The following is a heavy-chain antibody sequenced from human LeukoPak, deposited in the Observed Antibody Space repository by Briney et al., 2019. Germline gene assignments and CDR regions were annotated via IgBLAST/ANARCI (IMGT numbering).Heavy chain of an antibody. CDR2: IYWDDDK. Sequence: SGPTLVKPTQTLTLTCTFSGISLTTSGVGVGWIRQPPGKALEWLALIYWDDDKRYSPSLKSSLSITKDTSKNQVVLTMTNMDPVDTATYYCAHYISSSGWFDPWGQGTLVTVSS. V-gene: IGHV2-5*02. CDR1: GISLTTSGVG. J-gene: IGHJ5*02. CDR3: AHYISSSGWFDP. D-gene: IGHD6-6*01.